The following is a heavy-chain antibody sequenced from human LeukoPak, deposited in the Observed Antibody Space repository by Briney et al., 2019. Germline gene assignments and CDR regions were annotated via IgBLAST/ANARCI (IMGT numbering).Heavy chain of an antibody. Sequence: SETLSLTWTVSGGSISSYYWSWIRQPPGKGLEWIGYIYYSGSTNYNPSLKSRVTISVDTSKNQFSLKLSSVTAADTAVYYCARESYFFDYWGQGTLVTVSS. J-gene: IGHJ4*02. V-gene: IGHV4-59*01. CDR3: ARESYFFDY. CDR1: GGSISSYY. D-gene: IGHD3-16*02. CDR2: IYYSGST.